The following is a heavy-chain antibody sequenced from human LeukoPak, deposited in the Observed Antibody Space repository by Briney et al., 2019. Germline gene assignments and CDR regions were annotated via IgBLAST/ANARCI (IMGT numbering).Heavy chain of an antibody. CDR2: IRYDGSNK. D-gene: IGHD3-3*01. CDR1: GFTFSSYG. J-gene: IGHJ4*02. V-gene: IGHV3-30*02. CDR3: AKDRGRYDFWSGYSQNLDY. Sequence: PGGSLRLSRAASGFTFSSYGMHWVRQAPGKGLEWVAFIRYDGSNKYYADSVKGRFTISRDNSKNTLYLQMNSLRAEDTAVYYCAKDRGRYDFWSGYSQNLDYWGQGTLVTVSS.